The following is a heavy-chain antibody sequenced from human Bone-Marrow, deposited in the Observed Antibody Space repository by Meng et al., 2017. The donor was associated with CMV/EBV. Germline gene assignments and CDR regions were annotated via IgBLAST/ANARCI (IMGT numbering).Heavy chain of an antibody. J-gene: IGHJ5*02. CDR3: AREVPYGSGSLGSGWLNWFDP. V-gene: IGHV4-31*02. Sequence: GDYYWSWIRQPPGKGLEWIGYIYYSGSTYYNPSLKSRVTISVDTSKNQFSLKLSSVTAADTAVYYCAREVPYGSGSLGSGWLNWFDPWGQGTLVTVSS. CDR2: IYYSGST. CDR1: GDYY. D-gene: IGHD3-10*01.